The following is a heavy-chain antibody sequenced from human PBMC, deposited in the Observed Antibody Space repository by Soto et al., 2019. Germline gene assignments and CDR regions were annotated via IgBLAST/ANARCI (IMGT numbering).Heavy chain of an antibody. CDR3: ARAAIHGSSWYFWFDP. J-gene: IGHJ5*02. CDR2: IIPMFGTT. D-gene: IGHD6-13*01. V-gene: IGHV1-69*13. CDR1: GGTFSSHA. Sequence: ASVKVSCKTSGGTFSSHAINWVPQAPGQGLEWMGGIIPMFGTTNYAQKFKGRVTISADESTSTAYMELSSLRSEDAAVYYCARAAIHGSSWYFWFDPWGQGTLVTVSS.